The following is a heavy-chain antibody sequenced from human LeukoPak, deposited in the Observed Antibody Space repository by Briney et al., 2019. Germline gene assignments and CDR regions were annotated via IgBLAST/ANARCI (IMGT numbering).Heavy chain of an antibody. Sequence: GASVKVSCKASGYIFTSYDINWVRQATGQGLEWMGWMNPNSGNTGYAQKFQGRVTMTRNTSISTAYMDLGSLRSEDTAVYYCARGWGATTTTLDYWGQGTLVTVSS. CDR3: ARGWGATTTTLDY. CDR1: GYIFTSYD. J-gene: IGHJ4*02. D-gene: IGHD4-17*01. V-gene: IGHV1-8*01. CDR2: MNPNSGNT.